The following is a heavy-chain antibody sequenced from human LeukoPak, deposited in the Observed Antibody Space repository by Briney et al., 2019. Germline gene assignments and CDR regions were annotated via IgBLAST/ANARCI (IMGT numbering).Heavy chain of an antibody. V-gene: IGHV1-18*01. J-gene: IGHJ4*02. CDR3: ARGHSLYYENSAYYYFDY. CDR1: GYTFSNYG. D-gene: IGHD3-22*01. Sequence: ASVKVSCKASGYTFSNYGLNWVRQVPGQGLEWMGWISANNRNRDYAQKVQGRVTMSADTSTSTAYMELTSLTSDDTAVYYCARGHSLYYENSAYYYFDYGGQGTVVTVSS. CDR2: ISANNRNR.